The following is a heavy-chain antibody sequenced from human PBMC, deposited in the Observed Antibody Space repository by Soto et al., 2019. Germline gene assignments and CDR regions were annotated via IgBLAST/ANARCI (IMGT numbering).Heavy chain of an antibody. CDR2: IIPIFGTA. CDR1: GGTFSSYA. D-gene: IGHD3-22*01. V-gene: IGHV1-69*06. J-gene: IGHJ4*02. CDR3: ARDGTLYDSNGYYYVY. Sequence: QVQLVQSGAEVKKPGSSVKVSCKASGGTFSSYAISWVRQAPGQGLEWMGGIIPIFGTANYAQKFQGRVTITADKSTSTAYMELRSLTSEDTAVYYCARDGTLYDSNGYYYVYWGQGTLVTVSS.